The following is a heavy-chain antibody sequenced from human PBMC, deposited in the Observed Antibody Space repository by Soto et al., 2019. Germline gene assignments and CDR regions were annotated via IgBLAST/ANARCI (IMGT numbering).Heavy chain of an antibody. V-gene: IGHV1-2*02. D-gene: IGHD3-10*01. Sequence: ASVKVSCKASGYTFTGYYMHWVRQAPGQGLEWMGWINPNSGGTNYAQKFQGRVTMTRDTSISTAYMELSRLRSDDTAVYYCARVAIVRGVTGYSYVMDLWGPGTMVTVSS. CDR1: GYTFTGYY. CDR2: INPNSGGT. J-gene: IGHJ6*02. CDR3: ARVAIVRGVTGYSYVMDL.